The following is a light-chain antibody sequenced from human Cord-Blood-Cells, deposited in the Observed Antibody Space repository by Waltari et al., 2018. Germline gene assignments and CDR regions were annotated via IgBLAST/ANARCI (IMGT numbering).Light chain of an antibody. V-gene: IGLV1-40*01. CDR1: SSNIGAGYD. CDR2: GNS. CDR3: QSYDSSLSWV. Sequence: QSVLTQPPSVSGAPGQRVTIPCPGRSSNIGAGYDVPWYQQLPGTAPKLLIYGNSNRPSGVPDRFSGSKSGTSASLAITGLQAEDEADYYCQSYDSSLSWVFGGGTKLTVL. J-gene: IGLJ3*02.